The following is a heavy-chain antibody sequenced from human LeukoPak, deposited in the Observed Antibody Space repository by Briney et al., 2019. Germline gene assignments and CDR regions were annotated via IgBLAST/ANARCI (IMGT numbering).Heavy chain of an antibody. Sequence: SVKVSCKASGGTFSSYTISWVRQAPGQGLEWMGRIIPILGIANYAQKFQGRVTITAYKSTSTAYMELSSLRSEDTAVYYCARVRVYSSGWYGVIWFDPWGQGTLVTVSS. CDR1: GGTFSSYT. CDR2: IIPILGIA. CDR3: ARVRVYSSGWYGVIWFDP. J-gene: IGHJ5*02. V-gene: IGHV1-69*02. D-gene: IGHD6-19*01.